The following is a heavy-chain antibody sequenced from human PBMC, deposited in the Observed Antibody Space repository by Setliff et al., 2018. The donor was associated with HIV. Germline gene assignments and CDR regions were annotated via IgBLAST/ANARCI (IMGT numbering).Heavy chain of an antibody. D-gene: IGHD1-26*01. V-gene: IGHV3-30*18. CDR2: ISYDGSNE. CDR3: AKEGEWQRSRGYMDV. J-gene: IGHJ6*03. Sequence: PGGSLRLSCEAPGFTFINYDMHWVRQAPGKGLEWVAVISYDGSNEYYSDSVKGRFTISRNNSKNTLYLQMHSLRAEDTAVYYCAKEGEWQRSRGYMDVWGKGTTVTVSS. CDR1: GFTFINYD.